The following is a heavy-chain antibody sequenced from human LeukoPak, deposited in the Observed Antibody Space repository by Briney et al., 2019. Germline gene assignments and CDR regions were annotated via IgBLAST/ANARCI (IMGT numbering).Heavy chain of an antibody. Sequence: ASVKVSCKASGYTFTGYYMHWVRQAPGQGLEWMGWINPNSGGTNYAQKFQGWVTMTRDTSISTAYMELSRLRSDDTAVYYCARAGRSSSWLIPKSYYYYGMDVWGQGTTVTVSS. CDR1: GYTFTGYY. CDR2: INPNSGGT. J-gene: IGHJ6*02. V-gene: IGHV1-2*04. D-gene: IGHD6-13*01. CDR3: ARAGRSSSWLIPKSYYYYGMDV.